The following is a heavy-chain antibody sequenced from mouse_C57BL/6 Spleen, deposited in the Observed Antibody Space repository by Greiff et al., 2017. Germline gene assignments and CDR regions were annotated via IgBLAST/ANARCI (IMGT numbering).Heavy chain of an antibody. J-gene: IGHJ3*01. CDR3: ARYPFAY. CDR2: IDPSDSYT. Sequence: QVQLQQSGAELVMPGASVKLSCKASGYTFTSYWMHWVKQRPGQGLEWIGEIDPSDSYTTYNQKFKGKSTLTVDKSSSTAYMQLSSLTSEYSAVYYCARYPFAYWGQGTLVTVSA. CDR1: GYTFTSYW. V-gene: IGHV1-69*01.